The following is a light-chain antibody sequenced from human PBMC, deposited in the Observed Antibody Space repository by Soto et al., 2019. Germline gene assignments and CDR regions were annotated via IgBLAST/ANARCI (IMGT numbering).Light chain of an antibody. CDR2: EDN. CDR3: QSYDSSSPVV. CDR1: CGSIASSS. Sequence: NFMLTQPHSVSESPGKTVTISCTRSCGSIASSSVQWYQQRPGSAPTTVIYEDNQRPSGVPDRFSGSIDTSSNSASLTISGLKTEDEADYYCQSYDSSSPVVFGGGTKLTVL. J-gene: IGLJ2*01. V-gene: IGLV6-57*04.